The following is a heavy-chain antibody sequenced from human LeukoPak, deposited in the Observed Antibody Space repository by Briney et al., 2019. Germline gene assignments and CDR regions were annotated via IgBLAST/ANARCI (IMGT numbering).Heavy chain of an antibody. V-gene: IGHV4-39*07. Sequence: SETLSLTCTVSGGSISSYYWGWIRQPPGKSLEWIGSLYYSGSTYYSPSLKSRVTISIDTSKNQFSLKLSSVTAADTAVYYCARGAGYYDYYYYGMDVWGQGTTVTVSS. CDR1: GGSISSYY. J-gene: IGHJ6*02. CDR2: LYYSGST. CDR3: ARGAGYYDYYYYGMDV. D-gene: IGHD3-22*01.